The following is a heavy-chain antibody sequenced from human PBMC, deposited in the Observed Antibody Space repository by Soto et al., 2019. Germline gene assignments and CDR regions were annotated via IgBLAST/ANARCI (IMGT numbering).Heavy chain of an antibody. CDR1: GFIFSDYS. CDR2: MSISGEKT. CDR3: ARWSGYGDL. J-gene: IGHJ4*02. Sequence: GGSLRLSCAASGFIFSDYSMAWVRQTPEKGLEWVSGMSISGEKTFYADSVNGRFTVSRDSSKNTVYLQMNSLRVEDTAVYYCARWSGYGDLWGQGTLVTVSS. V-gene: IGHV3-23*01. D-gene: IGHD5-12*01.